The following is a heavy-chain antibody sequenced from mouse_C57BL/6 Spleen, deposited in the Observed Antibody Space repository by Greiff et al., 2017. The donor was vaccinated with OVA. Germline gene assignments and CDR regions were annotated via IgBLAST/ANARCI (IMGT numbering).Heavy chain of an antibody. D-gene: IGHD1-1*01. CDR3: ARWGQDTLSITTVEY. CDR1: GYTFTSYW. Sequence: QVQLQQPGAELVRPGSSVKLSCKASGYTFTSYWMHWVQQRPIQGLEWIGNIDPSDSETHYNQKFKDKATLTVDKSSSTAYMQLSSLTSEDSAVYYCARWGQDTLSITTVEYWGQGTTLTASS. J-gene: IGHJ2*01. V-gene: IGHV1-52*01. CDR2: IDPSDSET.